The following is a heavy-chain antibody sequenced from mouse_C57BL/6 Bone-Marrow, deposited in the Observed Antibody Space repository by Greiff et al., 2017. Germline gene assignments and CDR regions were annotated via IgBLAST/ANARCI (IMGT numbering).Heavy chain of an antibody. CDR3: ARSAMDY. CDR2: IDPSDSYT. V-gene: IGHV1-50*01. J-gene: IGHJ4*01. CDR1: GYTFTSYW. Sequence: QVQLQQPGAELVKPGASVKLSCKASGYTFTSYWMQWVKQRPGQGLEWIGEIDPSDSYTNYNQKFKGKATFTGDTSSSTAYMQLSSLTSEDSAVYYCARSAMDYWGQGTSVTVSS.